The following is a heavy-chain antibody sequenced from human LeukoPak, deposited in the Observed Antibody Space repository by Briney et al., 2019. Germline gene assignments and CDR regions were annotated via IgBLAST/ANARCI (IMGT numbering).Heavy chain of an antibody. D-gene: IGHD2-8*01. CDR2: INHSGST. CDR3: ARGYWWLVLTGGYFDY. V-gene: IGHV4-34*01. CDR1: GGSFSGYY. J-gene: IGHJ4*02. Sequence: SETLSLTCAVYGGSFSGYYWSWIRQPPGKGLEWIGEINHSGSTNYNPSLKSRVTISVDTSKNQFSLKLSSVTAADTAVYYCARGYWWLVLTGGYFDYWGQGTLVTVSS.